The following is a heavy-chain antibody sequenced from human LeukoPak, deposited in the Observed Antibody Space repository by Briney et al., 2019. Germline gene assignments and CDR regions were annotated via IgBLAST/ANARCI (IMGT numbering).Heavy chain of an antibody. CDR2: IYYSGST. D-gene: IGHD6-19*01. CDR3: ARALYSSGWYRMFDY. J-gene: IGHJ4*02. V-gene: IGHV4-39*01. Sequence: SETLSLTCTVSGGSISSSSYYWGWIRQPPGKGLEWIGSIYYSGSTYYNPSLKSRVTISVDTSKNQFSLKLSSVTAADTAVYYCARALYSSGWYRMFDYWGQGTLVTVSS. CDR1: GGSISSSSYY.